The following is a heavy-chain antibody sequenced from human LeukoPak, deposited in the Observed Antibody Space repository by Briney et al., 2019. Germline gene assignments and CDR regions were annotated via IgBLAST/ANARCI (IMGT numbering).Heavy chain of an antibody. V-gene: IGHV1-18*01. CDR3: ARGLRWFGESTLIEDNWFDP. Sequence: ASVKVSCKASGYTFTSYGISWVRQAPGQGLEWMGWISAYNGNANYAQKLQGRVTMTTDTSTSTAYMELRSLRSDDTAVYYCARGLRWFGESTLIEDNWFDPWSQGTLVTVSS. CDR1: GYTFTSYG. CDR2: ISAYNGNA. J-gene: IGHJ5*02. D-gene: IGHD3-10*01.